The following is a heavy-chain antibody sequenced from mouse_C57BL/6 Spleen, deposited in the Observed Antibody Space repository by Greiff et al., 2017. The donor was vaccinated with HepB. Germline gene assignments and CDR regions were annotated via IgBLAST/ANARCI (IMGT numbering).Heavy chain of an antibody. CDR3: ARRGLRPSYAMDY. Sequence: QVQLQQSGAELVQPGASVKLSCKASGYTFTSYWMHWVKKRPERGLEWIGRIDPNSGGTKYNDKFKSKTTLTVDKPSSTAYMQLSSLTSEDSAFYYCARRGLRPSYAMDYWGQGTSVTVSS. D-gene: IGHD2-4*01. V-gene: IGHV1-72*01. CDR2: IDPNSGGT. J-gene: IGHJ4*01. CDR1: GYTFTSYW.